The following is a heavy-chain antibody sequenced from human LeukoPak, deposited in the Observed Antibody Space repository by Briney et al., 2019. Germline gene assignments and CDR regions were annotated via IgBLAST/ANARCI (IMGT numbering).Heavy chain of an antibody. CDR1: GFTFSSYG. CDR2: ISYDGSNK. J-gene: IGHJ5*02. CDR3: AKDRSGSYYNDGWFDP. V-gene: IGHV3-30*18. Sequence: GGSLRLSCAASGFTFSSYGMHWVRQAPGKGLEWVAVISYDGSNKYYADSVKGRFTISRDNSKNTLYLQMNSLRAEDTAVYYCAKDRSGSYYNDGWFDPWGQGTLVTVSS. D-gene: IGHD3-10*01.